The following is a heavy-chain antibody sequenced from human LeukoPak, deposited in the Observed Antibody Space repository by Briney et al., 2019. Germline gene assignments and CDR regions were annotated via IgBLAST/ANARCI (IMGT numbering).Heavy chain of an antibody. D-gene: IGHD6-13*01. V-gene: IGHV3-30*04. J-gene: IGHJ6*03. CDR2: ISYDGSDK. CDR3: AKSQQQPTHYYYFMDV. CDR1: GFTFSSYA. Sequence: GGSLRLSCAASGFTFSSYAMHWVRQAPGKGLEWVAVISYDGSDKYYADSVKGRFTISRDNSKNTLYLQMSSLRSEDTAVYYCAKSQQQPTHYYYFMDVWGKGTTVTVSS.